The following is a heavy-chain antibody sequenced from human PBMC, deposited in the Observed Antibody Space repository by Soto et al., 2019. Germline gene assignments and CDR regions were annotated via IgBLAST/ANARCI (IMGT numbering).Heavy chain of an antibody. Sequence: SETLSLTCAVSRASIYTYYWNWIRQPAGKGLQWIGHIYYSGIANYSPSLKSRVSMSVDSSKNQISLKLSSVTAADTAVYYCATIVGANDSWGQGTLVTVSS. J-gene: IGHJ4*02. D-gene: IGHD1-26*01. CDR2: IYYSGIA. V-gene: IGHV4-4*07. CDR3: ATIVGANDS. CDR1: RASIYTYY.